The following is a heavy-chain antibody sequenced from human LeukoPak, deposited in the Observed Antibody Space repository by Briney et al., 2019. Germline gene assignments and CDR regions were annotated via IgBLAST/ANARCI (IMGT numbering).Heavy chain of an antibody. CDR1: GFTFSSYW. CDR2: IKSDVSST. J-gene: IGHJ4*02. D-gene: IGHD5-12*01. Sequence: GGSLRLSCEASGFTFSSYWMHWVRQGPGKGLVWVARIKSDVSSTDYADSVKGRFTISRDNAKNKLYLQMNSLRAEDTGVYYCTTIRPDYWGQGTLVTVSS. V-gene: IGHV3-74*01. CDR3: TTIRPDY.